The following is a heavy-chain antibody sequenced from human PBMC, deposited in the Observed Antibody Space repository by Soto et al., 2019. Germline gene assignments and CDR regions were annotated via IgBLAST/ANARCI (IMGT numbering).Heavy chain of an antibody. CDR1: GFTFSGFN. D-gene: IGHD2-2*01. J-gene: IGHJ6*01. CDR2: ISSSSTYI. V-gene: IGHV3-21*01. Sequence: EVQLVESGGGLGKPGGSLRLSCAATGFTFSGFNMNWVRQAPGKGLEWVSSISSSSTYIHYADSVKGRFTNSRDNAKNSLYPQIYTLGVEDTAVYYCARDRPSRDSYYYGVDVWGQGTKVTVSS. CDR3: ARDRPSRDSYYYGVDV.